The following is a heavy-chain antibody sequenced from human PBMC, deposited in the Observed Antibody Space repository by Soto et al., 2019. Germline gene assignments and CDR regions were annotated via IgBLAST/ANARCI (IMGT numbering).Heavy chain of an antibody. CDR1: GYTFTSYA. CDR2: INAGNGNT. Sequence: QVQLVQSGAEVKKPGASVKVSCKASGYTFTSYAMHWVRQAPGQRLEWMGWINAGNGNTKYSQKFQGRVTITRDTSASTAYMELSSLRSEDTAVYYCARDSMAYFRGCFDPWGQGTLVTVSS. CDR3: ARDSMAYFRGCFDP. J-gene: IGHJ5*02. V-gene: IGHV1-3*01. D-gene: IGHD1-26*01.